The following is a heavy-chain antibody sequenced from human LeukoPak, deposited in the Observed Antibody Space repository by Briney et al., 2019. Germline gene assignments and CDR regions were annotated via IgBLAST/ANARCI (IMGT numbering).Heavy chain of an antibody. V-gene: IGHV4-4*02. Sequence: SETLSLTCAASGGSISNSNWWSWVRQPPGKGLEWIGKIYHSGSTNYNPSLKSRVTISVDKSRNQFSLKLISVTVADTAIYYCARGQGATVPQVGKNWFDPWGQGTRVTVSS. J-gene: IGHJ5*02. CDR2: IYHSGST. D-gene: IGHD1-26*01. CDR3: ARGQGATVPQVGKNWFDP. CDR1: GGSISNSNW.